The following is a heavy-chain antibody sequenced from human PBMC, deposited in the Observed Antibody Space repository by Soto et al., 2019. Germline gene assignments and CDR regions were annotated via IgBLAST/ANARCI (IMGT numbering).Heavy chain of an antibody. J-gene: IGHJ5*02. CDR1: GGSISSYY. CDR3: ARDRPHYDFWSGYHWFDP. CDR2: IYYSGST. V-gene: IGHV4-59*01. D-gene: IGHD3-3*01. Sequence: PSETLSLTCTVSGGSISSYYWSWIRHPPGKGLEWIGYIYYSGSTNYNPSLKSRVTISVDTSKNQFSLKLSSVTAADTAVYYCARDRPHYDFWSGYHWFDPWGQGTLVTVSS.